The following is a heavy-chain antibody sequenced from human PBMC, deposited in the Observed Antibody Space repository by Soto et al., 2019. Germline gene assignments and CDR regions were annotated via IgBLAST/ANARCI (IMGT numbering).Heavy chain of an antibody. J-gene: IGHJ4*02. CDR3: AIDLAVGLVDY. D-gene: IGHD3-9*01. Sequence: QVQLVQSGAEVKKPGASVKVSCKASGYTFTSYGISWVRQAPGQGLEWMGWLSSYNGNTRSAQKLQGRVTMTTDTSTRTAYMGVRGLRSDDTAVYYCAIDLAVGLVDYWGKGTRVTVSS. CDR2: LSSYNGNT. CDR1: GYTFTSYG. V-gene: IGHV1-18*01.